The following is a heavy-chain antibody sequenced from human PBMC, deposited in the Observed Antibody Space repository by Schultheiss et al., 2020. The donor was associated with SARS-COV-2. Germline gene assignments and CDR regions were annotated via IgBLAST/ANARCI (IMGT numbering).Heavy chain of an antibody. CDR3: ARYYYDSSGYYYFPNFDY. D-gene: IGHD3-22*01. J-gene: IGHJ4*02. CDR1: GGTFSSYA. CDR2: IIPIFGTA. Sequence: SVKVSCKASGGTFSSYAISWVRQAPGQGLEWMGGIIPIFGTANYAQKFQGRVTITADESTSTAYMELSSLRSEDTAVYYCARYYYDSSGYYYFPNFDYWGQGTLVTVSS. V-gene: IGHV1-69*13.